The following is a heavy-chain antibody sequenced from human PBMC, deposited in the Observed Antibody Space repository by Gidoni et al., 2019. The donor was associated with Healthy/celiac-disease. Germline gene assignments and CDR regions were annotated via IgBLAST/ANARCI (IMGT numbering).Heavy chain of an antibody. J-gene: IGHJ4*02. V-gene: IGHV4-34*01. Sequence: QVQLQQWGAGLLTPSETLSLTCAVYGGSFSGYYGSWIRQPPGKGLEWMGEINHSGSTNYNPSLKSRVTISVDTSKNQFSLKLSSVTAADTAVYYCAIQYLDSSGYLLDYWGQGTLVTVSS. CDR3: AIQYLDSSGYLLDY. CDR1: GGSFSGYY. CDR2: INHSGST. D-gene: IGHD3-22*01.